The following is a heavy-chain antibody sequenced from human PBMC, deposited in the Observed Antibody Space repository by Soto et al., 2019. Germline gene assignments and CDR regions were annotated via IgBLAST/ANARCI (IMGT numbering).Heavy chain of an antibody. Sequence: QVQVVESGGGVVQPGRSLRLSCAASGFTFSIYAMHWVRQAPGKGLEWLASISHDGNNRYYAGSVRGRFTISRDNSRNTLYLQRNSLRRDDTAVYSCFLRGTATVAFDIWGQGTMVTVSS. CDR3: FLRGTATVAFDI. CDR2: ISHDGNNR. V-gene: IGHV3-30-3*01. D-gene: IGHD1-7*01. J-gene: IGHJ3*02. CDR1: GFTFSIYA.